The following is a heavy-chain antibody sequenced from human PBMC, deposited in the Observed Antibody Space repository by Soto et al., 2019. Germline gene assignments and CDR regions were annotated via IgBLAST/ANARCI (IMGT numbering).Heavy chain of an antibody. D-gene: IGHD5-12*01. CDR3: ARQVPYSIHRMDV. CDR1: GFTFSTFS. J-gene: IGHJ6*02. V-gene: IGHV3-21*06. CDR2: ISSRGTYV. Sequence: EVQLVESGGGLVKPGGSLRISCAASGFTFSTFSMDWVRHAPGQGLEWVSSISSRGTYVYYADSVKGRFTISKDNANNLLFLQMNSLRAEDTAVYYCARQVPYSIHRMDVWGQGTTVTVSS.